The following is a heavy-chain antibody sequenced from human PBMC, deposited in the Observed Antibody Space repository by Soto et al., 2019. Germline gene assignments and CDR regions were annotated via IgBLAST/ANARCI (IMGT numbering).Heavy chain of an antibody. CDR2: ISYDGSNK. CDR3: ARDRVALLWFGDRGSAFDI. V-gene: IGHV3-30-3*01. Sequence: VQLVESGGGVVQPGRSLRLSCAASGFTFSSYAMHWVRQAPGKGLEWVAVISYDGSNKYYADSVKGRFTISRDNSKNTLYLQMNSLRAEDTAVYYCARDRVALLWFGDRGSAFDIWGQGTMVTVSS. D-gene: IGHD3-10*01. J-gene: IGHJ3*02. CDR1: GFTFSSYA.